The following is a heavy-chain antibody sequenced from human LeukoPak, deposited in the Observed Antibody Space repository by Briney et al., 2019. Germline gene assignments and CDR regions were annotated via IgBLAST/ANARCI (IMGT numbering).Heavy chain of an antibody. D-gene: IGHD3-10*01. J-gene: IGHJ4*02. CDR1: GYTFTDYY. CDR3: ARTYYYGSGTYYGDY. CDR2: INPNSGDT. V-gene: IGHV1-2*02. Sequence: GASVKVSCKASGYTFTDYYVHWVRQAPGQGLEWMGLINPNSGDTSYAQKFQGRVTMTSDTSISTAYMELSRLRSDDTAVFYCARTYYYGSGTYYGDYWGQGTLVTVSS.